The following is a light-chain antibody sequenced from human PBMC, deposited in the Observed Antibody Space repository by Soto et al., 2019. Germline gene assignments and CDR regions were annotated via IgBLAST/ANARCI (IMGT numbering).Light chain of an antibody. J-gene: IGLJ1*01. V-gene: IGLV2-14*01. CDR1: SSDVGGYNY. CDR2: DVS. CDR3: SSYTSSSTLYV. Sequence: QSVLTQPASVSGSPGQSITISCTGTSSDVGGYNYVSWYQQHPGKAPKLMIYDVSNRPSGVSNRFSGSKSGNTASLTISGLQAEDEADYYCSSYTSSSTLYVLGTGTKLTVL.